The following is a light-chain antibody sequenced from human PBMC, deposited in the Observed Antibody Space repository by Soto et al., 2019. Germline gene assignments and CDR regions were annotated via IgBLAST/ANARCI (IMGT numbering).Light chain of an antibody. J-gene: IGKJ5*01. CDR3: QQYNNWPPLT. Sequence: EIVMTQSPATLSVSPGDRATLSCWASQSVSSNLAWYQKKPGQAPRLLIYGASTRATGIPARFSGSGSGTEFTLTISSLQSEDFAVYYCQQYNNWPPLTFGQGTRLEIK. V-gene: IGKV3-15*01. CDR1: QSVSSN. CDR2: GAS.